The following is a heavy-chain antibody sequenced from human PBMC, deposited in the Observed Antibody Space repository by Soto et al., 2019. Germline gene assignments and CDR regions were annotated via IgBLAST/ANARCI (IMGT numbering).Heavy chain of an antibody. CDR3: VRGDKGGFDL. CDR1: GFPFSNYA. V-gene: IGHV3-23*01. Sequence: PGGSLRLSCVASGFPFSNYAMTWVRQAPGKGLEWVSALSGSGVSTYYADSVMGRFTISRDNSKNTVYLQMNSLRAEDTAVYYCVRGDKGGFDLRGQGTKVTVSS. J-gene: IGHJ3*01. CDR2: LSGSGVST. D-gene: IGHD2-21*02.